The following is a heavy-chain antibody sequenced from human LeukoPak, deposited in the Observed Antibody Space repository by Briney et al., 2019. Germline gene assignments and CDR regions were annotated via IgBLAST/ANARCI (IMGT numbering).Heavy chain of an antibody. CDR3: ARSQEQQLSRVFDY. V-gene: IGHV3-48*03. CDR1: GFTFSSYE. J-gene: IGHJ4*02. Sequence: GGSLRLSCAASGFTFSSYEMDWVRQAPGKGLEWVSYISSSGSTIYYADSVKGRFAISRDNAKNSLYLQMNSLRAEDTTIYYCARSQEQQLSRVFDYWGQGTLVTVSS. D-gene: IGHD6-13*01. CDR2: ISSSGSTI.